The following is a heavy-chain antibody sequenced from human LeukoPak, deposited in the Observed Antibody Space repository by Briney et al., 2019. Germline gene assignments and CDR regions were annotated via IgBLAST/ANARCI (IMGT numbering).Heavy chain of an antibody. CDR1: GYTFTSYG. D-gene: IGHD3-9*01. CDR3: AREEYDILTEARGSTDY. J-gene: IGHJ4*02. Sequence: ASVKVSCKASGYTFTSYGISWVRQAPGQGLEWMGWISAYNGNTNYAQKLQGRVTMTTDTSTSTAYMELRSLRSDDTAVYYCAREEYDILTEARGSTDYWGQGTLVTVSS. CDR2: ISAYNGNT. V-gene: IGHV1-18*04.